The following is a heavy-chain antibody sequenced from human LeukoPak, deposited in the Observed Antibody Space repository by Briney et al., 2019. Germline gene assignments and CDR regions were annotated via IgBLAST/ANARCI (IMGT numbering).Heavy chain of an antibody. D-gene: IGHD1-1*01. Sequence: GGSLRLSCAASGFTFVDYAMHWVRQAPGKGLEWVSLINWDGGSTYYADSVKGRFTISRDDSKNSLYLEMNSLRAEDTALYYCVKAPTLTGTAYYFDYWGQGTLVTVSS. CDR3: VKAPTLTGTAYYFDY. V-gene: IGHV3-43D*03. CDR2: INWDGGST. CDR1: GFTFVDYA. J-gene: IGHJ4*02.